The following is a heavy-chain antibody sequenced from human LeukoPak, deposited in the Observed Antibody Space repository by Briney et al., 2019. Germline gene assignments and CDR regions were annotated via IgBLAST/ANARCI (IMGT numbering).Heavy chain of an antibody. CDR2: IDPSDSYT. CDR3: ATFGYSYGVDY. D-gene: IGHD5-18*01. J-gene: IGHJ4*02. Sequence: GESLKISCKGSGYSLTSYCISWVRQMPGKGLEWMGRIDPSDSYTNYSPSFQGHVTISADKSISTAYLQWSSLKASDTAMYYCATFGYSYGVDYWGQGTLVTVSS. CDR1: GYSLTSYC. V-gene: IGHV5-10-1*01.